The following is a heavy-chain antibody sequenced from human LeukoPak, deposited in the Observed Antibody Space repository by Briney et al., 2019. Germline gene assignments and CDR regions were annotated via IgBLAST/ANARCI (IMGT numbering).Heavy chain of an antibody. CDR1: GFAFNNYA. D-gene: IGHD3-10*01. V-gene: IGHV3-23*01. CDR2: ISGSGGST. Sequence: GGSLRLSCAASGFAFNNYAVSWVRQAPGKGLEWVSAISGSGGSTYYADSVKGRFTISRDNSKNTLYLQMNSLRAEDTAVYYCAKGGGIIYYYGSGSFTNWGQGTLVTVSS. CDR3: AKGGGIIYYYGSGSFTN. J-gene: IGHJ4*02.